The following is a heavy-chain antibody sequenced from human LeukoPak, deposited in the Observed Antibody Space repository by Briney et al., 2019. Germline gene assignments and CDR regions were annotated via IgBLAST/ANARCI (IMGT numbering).Heavy chain of an antibody. CDR1: GGSIGSSNYH. V-gene: IGHV4-39*01. CDR3: ARKAYCGGDCFSGYYYYYMDV. J-gene: IGHJ6*03. Sequence: SETLSLTCSVSGGSIGSSNYHWGWLRQPPGKGLEWIGTIYYTGNTYYNPSLKSRVTISVDTSKNRFSLKVSSVTAADTAVYYCARKAYCGGDCFSGYYYYYMDVWGRGTTVTVSS. CDR2: IYYTGNT. D-gene: IGHD2-21*02.